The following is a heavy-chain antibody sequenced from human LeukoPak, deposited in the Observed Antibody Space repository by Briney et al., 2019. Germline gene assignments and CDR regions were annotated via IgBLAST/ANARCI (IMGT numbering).Heavy chain of an antibody. J-gene: IGHJ4*02. Sequence: SETLSLTCTVSGGSISSYYWSWIRQPAGKGLEWIGRIYTSGSTNYNPSLRSRVTMSVDASKNQFSLKLSSVTAADTAVYYCARDSSGSKALDYWGQGTLVTVSS. D-gene: IGHD3-22*01. V-gene: IGHV4-4*07. CDR3: ARDSSGSKALDY. CDR1: GGSISSYY. CDR2: IYTSGST.